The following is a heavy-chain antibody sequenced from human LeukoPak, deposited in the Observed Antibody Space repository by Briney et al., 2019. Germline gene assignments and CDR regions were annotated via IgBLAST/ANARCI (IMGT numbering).Heavy chain of an antibody. CDR1: GGSFSGYY. CDR3: ARRGSSYYDFWSGYSRTYMDV. CDR2: IKHSGSI. J-gene: IGHJ6*03. D-gene: IGHD3-3*01. Sequence: RSETLSLTCAVYGGSFSGYYWSWIRQPPGKGLEWIGEIKHSGSINYNPSLKSRVTISVDTSKNQFSLKLSSVTAADTAVYYCARRGSSYYDFWSGYSRTYMDVWGKGTTVTVSS. V-gene: IGHV4-34*01.